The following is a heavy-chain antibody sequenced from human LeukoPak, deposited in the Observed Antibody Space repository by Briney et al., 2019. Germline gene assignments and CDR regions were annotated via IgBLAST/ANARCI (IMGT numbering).Heavy chain of an antibody. CDR1: GFTFDDYA. D-gene: IGHD6-13*01. J-gene: IGHJ6*02. V-gene: IGHV3-9*01. CDR3: AQEAAAGTPYYYYYGMDV. CDR2: ISWNSGSI. Sequence: GGSLRLSCAASGFTFDDYAMHWVRQAPGKGLEWVSGISWNSGSIGYADSVKGRFTVSRDNAKNSLYLQMNSLRAEDTALYYCAQEAAAGTPYYYYYGMDVWGQGTTVTVSS.